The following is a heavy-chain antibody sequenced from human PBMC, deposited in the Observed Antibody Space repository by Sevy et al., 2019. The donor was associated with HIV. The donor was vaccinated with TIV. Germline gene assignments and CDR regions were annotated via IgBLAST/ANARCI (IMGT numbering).Heavy chain of an antibody. CDR2: IYPGDSDT. V-gene: IGHV5-51*01. CDR3: ARHWPGEDIVVEVAALAFDM. CDR1: GYSFTSYW. J-gene: IGHJ3*02. D-gene: IGHD2-15*01. Sequence: GESLKISCKGSGYSFTSYWIGWVRQMPGNGLEWMGIIYPGDSDTRYSPSFQGQVTISADKSISTAYLQWSSLKASDTAMYYCARHWPGEDIVVEVAALAFDMWGQGTMVTVSS.